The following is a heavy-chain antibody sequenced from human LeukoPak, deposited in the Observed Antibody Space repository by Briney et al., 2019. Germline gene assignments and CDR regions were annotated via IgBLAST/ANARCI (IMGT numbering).Heavy chain of an antibody. Sequence: GGTLRLSCAASGFTFSSYGMSWVRQAPGKGLEWVSAISGSGGSTYYADSVKGRFTISRDNSKNTLYLQMNSLRAEDTAVYYCAGLAYGSGSSYYYYYYMDVWGKGTTVTISS. J-gene: IGHJ6*03. V-gene: IGHV3-23*01. CDR1: GFTFSSYG. D-gene: IGHD3-10*01. CDR2: ISGSGGST. CDR3: AGLAYGSGSSYYYYYYMDV.